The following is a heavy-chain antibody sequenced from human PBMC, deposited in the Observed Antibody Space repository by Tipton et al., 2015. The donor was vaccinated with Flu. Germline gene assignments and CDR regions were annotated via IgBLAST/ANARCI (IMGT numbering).Heavy chain of an antibody. CDR3: ARGPPGPSIRAYYFDI. D-gene: IGHD2-21*01. V-gene: IGHV4-59*01. CDR1: GGSIRGYY. Sequence: LRLSCTVSGGSIRGYYWNWIRQFPGKGLEWIGLVYYTGSTNYKSSLKSRVTISTDTSTNQVSLKMNSVIAADTAVYYCARGPPGPSIRAYYFDIWGQGALVTVSS. J-gene: IGHJ4*02. CDR2: VYYTGST.